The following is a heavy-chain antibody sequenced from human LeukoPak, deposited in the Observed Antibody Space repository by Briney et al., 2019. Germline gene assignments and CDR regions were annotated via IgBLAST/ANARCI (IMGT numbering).Heavy chain of an antibody. CDR3: AKVRPIYYDSRDAFDI. CDR1: GFTFSSYA. V-gene: IGHV3-23*01. D-gene: IGHD3-22*01. J-gene: IGHJ3*02. Sequence: PPGGSLRLSCAASGFTFSSYAMSWVRQAPGKGLEWVSAISGSGGSTYYADSVKGRFTISRENSKNTLYLQMNSLRAEDTAVYYCAKVRPIYYDSRDAFDIWGQGTMVTVSS. CDR2: ISGSGGST.